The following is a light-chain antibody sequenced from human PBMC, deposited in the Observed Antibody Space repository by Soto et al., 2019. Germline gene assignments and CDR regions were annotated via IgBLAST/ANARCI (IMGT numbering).Light chain of an antibody. CDR3: QHYYSTPLT. Sequence: DIVMTQSPDSLAVSLGERATINCKSSQSVLYSSNNKNYLAWYQQKPGQPPKLLIYWASTRESGVPDRFSGSGSGTDFTLPISSLQAEDVEVYSCQHYYSTPLTFGSGTKV. J-gene: IGKJ4*01. V-gene: IGKV4-1*01. CDR1: QSVLYSSNNKNY. CDR2: WAS.